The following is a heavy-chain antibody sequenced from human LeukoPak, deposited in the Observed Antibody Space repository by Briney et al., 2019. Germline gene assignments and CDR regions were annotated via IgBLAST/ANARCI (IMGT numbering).Heavy chain of an antibody. CDR1: GFTFSSYW. CDR3: ARDSSGPDY. D-gene: IGHD6-19*01. CDR2: IKQDGSEK. Sequence: GGSLRLSCAASGFTFSSYWMSWVRQAPGRGLEWVANIKQDGSEKYYVDSVKGRFTISRDNAKNSLFLQMNSLRAEDTAVYFCARDSSGPDYWGQGTLVTVSS. J-gene: IGHJ4*02. V-gene: IGHV3-7*01.